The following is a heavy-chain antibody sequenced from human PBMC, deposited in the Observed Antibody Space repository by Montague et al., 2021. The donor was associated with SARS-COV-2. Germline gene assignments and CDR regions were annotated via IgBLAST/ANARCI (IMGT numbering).Heavy chain of an antibody. Sequence: SLSLSLSASGFIFSDYYMTWIRQAPGKGLEWVSHISGSGSKTYYADSVKGRFTTSRDTANNSVYLQMNFLGAEDTAVYYCARDQGGYGTFDIWGQGTMVTVSS. D-gene: IGHD5-12*01. J-gene: IGHJ3*02. CDR1: GFIFSDYY. V-gene: IGHV3-11*01. CDR3: ARDQGGYGTFDI. CDR2: ISGSGSKT.